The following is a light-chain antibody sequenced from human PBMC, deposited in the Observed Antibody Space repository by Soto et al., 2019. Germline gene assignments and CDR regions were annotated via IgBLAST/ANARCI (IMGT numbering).Light chain of an antibody. V-gene: IGLV2-14*01. CDR1: SSDVGGYHY. J-gene: IGLJ3*02. CDR2: EVS. CDR3: SSYTSSSTGV. Sequence: QSALTQPASVSGSPGQSITISCTGTSSDVGGYHYVSWYQQHPGKAPKLMIYEVSNRPSGVSNRFAGSKSGNTASLTISGLQAEDEADYYCSSYTSSSTGVFGGGTTLTVL.